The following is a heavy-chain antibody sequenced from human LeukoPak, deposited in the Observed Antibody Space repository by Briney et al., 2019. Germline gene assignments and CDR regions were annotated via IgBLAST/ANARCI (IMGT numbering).Heavy chain of an antibody. J-gene: IGHJ6*02. D-gene: IGHD6-13*01. CDR2: INPNSGGT. Sequence: ASVKVSCKASGYTFTGYYMHWVRQAPGQGLEWMGWINPNSGGTNYAQKFQGRVTMTRDTSISTAYMELSRLRSDDTAVYYCARGQYSSSQTPYYYYYGMDVRGQGTTVTVSS. CDR3: ARGQYSSSQTPYYYYYGMDV. V-gene: IGHV1-2*02. CDR1: GYTFTGYY.